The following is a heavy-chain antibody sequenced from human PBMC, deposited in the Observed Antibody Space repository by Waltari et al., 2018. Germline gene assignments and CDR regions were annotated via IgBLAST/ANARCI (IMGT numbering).Heavy chain of an antibody. J-gene: IGHJ4*02. CDR2: IYSGGST. CDR3: AKVDMASGSYYGPFDY. CDR1: GFTFSSYA. Sequence: EVQLLESGGGLVQPGGSLRLSCAASGFTFSSYALSWVRQAPGKGLEWVSVIYSGGSTYYADSVKGRFTISRDNSKNTLYLQMNSLRAEDTAVYYCAKVDMASGSYYGPFDYWGQGTLVTVSS. V-gene: IGHV3-23*03. D-gene: IGHD1-26*01.